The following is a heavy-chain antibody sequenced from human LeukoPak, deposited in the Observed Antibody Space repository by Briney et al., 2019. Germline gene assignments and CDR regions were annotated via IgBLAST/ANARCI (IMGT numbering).Heavy chain of an antibody. J-gene: IGHJ4*02. CDR1: GFTFTSYS. CDR3: ARKAQYNGHYPLDY. V-gene: IGHV3-23*01. D-gene: IGHD1-7*01. CDR2: TSDRGDYT. Sequence: GGSLRLSCAASGFTFTSYSMSWVRQAPGKGLEWVSGTSDRGDYTYYADSVKGRFTISRDSSKNALFLQMNSLRAEDTALYFCARKAQYNGHYPLDYWGQGTLVTVSS.